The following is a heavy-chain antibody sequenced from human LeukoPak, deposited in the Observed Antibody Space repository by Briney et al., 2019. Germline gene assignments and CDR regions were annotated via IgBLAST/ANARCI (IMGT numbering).Heavy chain of an antibody. J-gene: IGHJ4*02. Sequence: SETLSLTCTVSGGSISSGSYYWSWIRQPAGKGLEWIGRIYTSGSANYNPSLKSRVTMSLDTSKDQFSLKLSSVTAADTAVYYCARSRGIISDSTLDYWGQGTLVTVSS. CDR2: IYTSGSA. D-gene: IGHD6-13*01. V-gene: IGHV4-61*02. CDR3: ARSRGIISDSTLDY. CDR1: GGSISSGSYY.